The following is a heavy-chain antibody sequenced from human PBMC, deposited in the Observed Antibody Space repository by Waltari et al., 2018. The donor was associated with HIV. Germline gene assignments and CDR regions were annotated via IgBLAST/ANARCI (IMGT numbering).Heavy chain of an antibody. CDR1: GGSISSSSYY. Sequence: QLQLQESGPGLVKPSETLSLTCTVSGGSISSSSYYWGWIRQPPGKGLEWIGSIYYSWSTYYNPSLKSRVTISVDTSKNQFSLKLSSVTAADTAVYYCAMHPKGYSSSPGDAFDIWGQGTMVTVSS. J-gene: IGHJ3*02. CDR3: AMHPKGYSSSPGDAFDI. CDR2: IYYSWST. V-gene: IGHV4-39*07. D-gene: IGHD6-13*01.